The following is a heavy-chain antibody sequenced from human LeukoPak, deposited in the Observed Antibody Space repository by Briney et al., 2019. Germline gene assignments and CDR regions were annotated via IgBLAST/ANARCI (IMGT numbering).Heavy chain of an antibody. CDR2: ISGNGGKI. J-gene: IGHJ4*02. D-gene: IGHD3-22*01. V-gene: IGHV3-23*01. Sequence: GGSLRLSCAASEYTFSNYAMAWVRQAPGEGLEWVSGISGNGGKIYYADSVKGRFTISRDSSKNTLYLQMNSLTGEDTAVYFCAKRDYYDSSGYAPLFDYWGQGTLVTVSP. CDR3: AKRDYYDSSGYAPLFDY. CDR1: EYTFSNYA.